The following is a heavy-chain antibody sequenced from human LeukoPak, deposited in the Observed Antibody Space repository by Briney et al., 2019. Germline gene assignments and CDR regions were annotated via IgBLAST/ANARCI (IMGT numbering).Heavy chain of an antibody. CDR1: GYTLTELS. Sequence: EASVKVSCKVSGYTLTELSMHWVRQAPGKGLEWMGGFDTEDGETIYAQKFQGRVTMTEDTSTDTAYMELSSLRSEDTAVYYCATVGYCSGGSCPSGGTFDYWGQGTLVTVSS. CDR3: ATVGYCSGGSCPSGGTFDY. CDR2: FDTEDGET. J-gene: IGHJ4*02. V-gene: IGHV1-24*01. D-gene: IGHD2-15*01.